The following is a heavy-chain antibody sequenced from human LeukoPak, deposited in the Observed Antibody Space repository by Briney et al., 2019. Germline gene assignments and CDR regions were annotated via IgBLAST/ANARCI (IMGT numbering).Heavy chain of an antibody. V-gene: IGHV3-30*18. Sequence: GSLRLSCAAAGFTFSSYGMHWVRQAPGKGLEWVAVISLDGSNKYYADSVKGRFTISRDNSKNTLYLQMNTLRAEDTAVYYCAKDYRDHAFDYWGLGTLVTVSS. J-gene: IGHJ4*02. CDR2: ISLDGSNK. CDR1: GFTFSSYG. CDR3: AKDYRDHAFDY. D-gene: IGHD4-17*01.